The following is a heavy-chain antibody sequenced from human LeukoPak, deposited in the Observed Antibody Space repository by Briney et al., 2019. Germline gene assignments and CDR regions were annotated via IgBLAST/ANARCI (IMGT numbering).Heavy chain of an antibody. CDR1: GFTFSRYG. CDR3: AKRSGASTYYFDY. Sequence: GGSLRLSCAASGFTFSRYGMHWVRQAPGKGLEWVAVISYDGSNKYYADSVKGRFTISRDNSKNTLYLQMNSLRAKDTAVYYCAKRSGASTYYFDYWGQGALLTVSS. V-gene: IGHV3-30*18. J-gene: IGHJ4*02. CDR2: ISYDGSNK. D-gene: IGHD6-19*01.